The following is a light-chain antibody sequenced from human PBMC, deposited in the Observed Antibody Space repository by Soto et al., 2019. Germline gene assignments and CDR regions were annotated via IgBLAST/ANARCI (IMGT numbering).Light chain of an antibody. V-gene: IGKV3-15*01. CDR1: QSVSSN. Sequence: EIVMTQSPATLSVSPGERATLSCRASQSVSSNLAWYQQRPGQAPRLLFYGASARAPGIPARFSGSGSGTEFTLTISSLQSEDFAVYYCQQYDKWPLYTFGQGTNLEIK. J-gene: IGKJ2*01. CDR3: QQYDKWPLYT. CDR2: GAS.